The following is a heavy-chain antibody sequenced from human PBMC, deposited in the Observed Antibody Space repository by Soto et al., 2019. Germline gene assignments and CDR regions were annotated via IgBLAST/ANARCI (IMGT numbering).Heavy chain of an antibody. V-gene: IGHV4-34*01. Sequence: KASETLSLTCAVYGGSFSGYYWSWIRQPPGKGLEWIGEINHSGSTNYNPSLKSRVTISVDTSKNQFSLKLSSVTAADTAVYYCARAPAGPLNYWGQGTLVTVSS. CDR2: INHSGST. D-gene: IGHD2-2*01. CDR3: ARAPAGPLNY. CDR1: GGSFSGYY. J-gene: IGHJ4*02.